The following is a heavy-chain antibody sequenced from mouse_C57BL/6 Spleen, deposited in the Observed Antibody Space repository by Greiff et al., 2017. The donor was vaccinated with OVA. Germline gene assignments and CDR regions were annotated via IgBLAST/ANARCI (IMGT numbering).Heavy chain of an antibody. V-gene: IGHV14-4*01. D-gene: IGHD1-1*01. CDR3: TAERYYGSSRYYAMDY. CDR2: IDPENGDT. CDR1: GFNIKDDY. J-gene: IGHJ4*01. Sequence: EVQLQQSGAELVRPGASVKLSCTASGFNIKDDYMHWVKQRPEQGLEWIGWIDPENGDTEYASKFQGKAPITADTSSNTAYLQLSSLTSEDTAVYYCTAERYYGSSRYYAMDYWGQGTSVTVSA.